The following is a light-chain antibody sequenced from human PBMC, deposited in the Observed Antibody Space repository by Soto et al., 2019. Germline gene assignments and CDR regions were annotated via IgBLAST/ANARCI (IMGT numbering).Light chain of an antibody. CDR3: QQSYSTLLYT. Sequence: DIQMTQSPSSLSASVGDRVTITCRASQSISSYLNWYQQKPGKAPKLLIYAASSLQIGVPSRFSGSRSGTDFTLTISSLQPEDFATYYCQQSYSTLLYTFGQGTKLEIK. J-gene: IGKJ2*01. CDR2: AAS. V-gene: IGKV1-39*01. CDR1: QSISSY.